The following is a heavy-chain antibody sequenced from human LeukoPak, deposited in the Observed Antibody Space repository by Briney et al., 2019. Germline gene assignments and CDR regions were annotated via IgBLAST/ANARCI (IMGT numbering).Heavy chain of an antibody. J-gene: IGHJ4*02. V-gene: IGHV4-39*01. Sequence: PSETLSLTCTVSGGSISSSSYYWGWIRQPPGKGLEWIGSIYYSGSTYYNPSLKSRVTISVDTSKNQFSLKLSSVTAADTAVYYCARMVRGSGWYRGDYWGQGTLVTVSS. CDR3: ARMVRGSGWYRGDY. CDR1: GGSISSSSYY. CDR2: IYYSGST. D-gene: IGHD6-19*01.